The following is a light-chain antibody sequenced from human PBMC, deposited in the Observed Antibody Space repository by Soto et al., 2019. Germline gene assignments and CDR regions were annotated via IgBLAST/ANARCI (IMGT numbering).Light chain of an antibody. CDR3: QQYDTFSHT. CDR1: QNINNW. CDR2: KAS. Sequence: DIQMTQSPSTLSASAGDTVTITCRASQNINNWLAWYQQKPGKAPKLLIYKASSLESGVPSKFSGSGSGTEFTLTISGLQPDDFATYYCQQYDTFSHTFGQGTKLEIK. J-gene: IGKJ2*01. V-gene: IGKV1-5*03.